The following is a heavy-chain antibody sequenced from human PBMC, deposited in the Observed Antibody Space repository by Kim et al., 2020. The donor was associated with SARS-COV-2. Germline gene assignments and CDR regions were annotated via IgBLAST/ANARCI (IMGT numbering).Heavy chain of an antibody. CDR1: GYTFTGYY. Sequence: ASVKVSCKASGYTFTGYYMHWVRQAPGQGLEWMGRINPNSGGTNYAQKFQGRVTMTRDTSISTAYMELSRLRSDDTAVYYCARDRRLRADGLGYWGQGTLVTVSS. V-gene: IGHV1-2*06. CDR2: INPNSGGT. J-gene: IGHJ4*02. CDR3: ARDRRLRADGLGY. D-gene: IGHD2-8*01.